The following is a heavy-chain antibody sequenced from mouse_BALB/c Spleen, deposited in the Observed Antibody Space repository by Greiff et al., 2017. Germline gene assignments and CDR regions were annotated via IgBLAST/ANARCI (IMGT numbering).Heavy chain of an antibody. V-gene: IGHV3-2*02. D-gene: IGHD2-2*01. Sequence: EVQLQQSGPGLVKPSQSLSLTCTVTGYSITSDYAWNWIRPFPGNKLEWMGYISYSGSTSYNPSLKSRISITRDTSKNQFFLQLNSVTTEDTATYYCARWGLGYYYAMDYWGQGTSVTVSS. CDR3: ARWGLGYYYAMDY. CDR2: ISYSGST. CDR1: GYSITSDYA. J-gene: IGHJ4*01.